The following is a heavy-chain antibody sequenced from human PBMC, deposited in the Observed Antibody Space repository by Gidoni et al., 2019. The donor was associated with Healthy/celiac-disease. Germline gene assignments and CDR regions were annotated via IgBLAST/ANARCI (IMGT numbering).Heavy chain of an antibody. D-gene: IGHD6-13*01. CDR3: ARTPRAGTHFDY. Sequence: QVTLKESGPVLVKPTETLTLTCTVSGFPLSNARMGVSWSRQPPGKALEWHAHIFSNDEKSYSKSLKSRLTISKDTSKSQVVLTMTNMDPVDTATYYCARTPRAGTHFDYWGQGTLVTVSS. CDR2: IFSNDEK. V-gene: IGHV2-26*01. CDR1: GFPLSNARMG. J-gene: IGHJ4*02.